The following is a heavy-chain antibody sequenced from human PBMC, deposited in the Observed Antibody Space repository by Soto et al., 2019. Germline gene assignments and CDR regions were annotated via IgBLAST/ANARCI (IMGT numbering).Heavy chain of an antibody. Sequence: EVQLVESGGGLVQPGGSLTLSCAVSGVTFSDHYMEWVRQAPGKGLEWVARSRNKAKSYSTDFAASVKGRFTISRDESKNSQYLQMKSLKTEDTAVYYCSILEGAWGQGTLVTVSS. J-gene: IGHJ4*02. CDR3: SILEGA. CDR1: GVTFSDHY. V-gene: IGHV3-72*01. CDR2: SRNKAKSYST. D-gene: IGHD1-26*01.